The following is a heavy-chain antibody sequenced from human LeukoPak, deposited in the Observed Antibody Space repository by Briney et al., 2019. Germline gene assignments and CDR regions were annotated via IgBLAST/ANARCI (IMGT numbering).Heavy chain of an antibody. CDR1: GFTFSNYG. Sequence: GRSLRLSCTTSGFTFSNYGMHWVRQAPGKGLEWVAVIWHDGSNKYYTDSVKGRFTISRGNSKNTLYLQMNSLRPEDTAMYHCANNFDYWGQGTLVTVSS. J-gene: IGHJ4*02. CDR2: IWHDGSNK. CDR3: ANNFDY. V-gene: IGHV3-33*06.